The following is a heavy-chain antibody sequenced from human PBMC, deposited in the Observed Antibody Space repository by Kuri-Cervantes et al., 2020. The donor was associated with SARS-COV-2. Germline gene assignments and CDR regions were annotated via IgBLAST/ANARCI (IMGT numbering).Heavy chain of an antibody. J-gene: IGHJ6*02. V-gene: IGHV4-39*02. CDR3: ARDYGDYYYYYGMDV. CDR1: GGSISSSSYY. Sequence: GALRLSCTVSGGSISSSSYYWGWIRQPPGKGLEWIGTIYYSGSSNYNPSLKSRVTISVDTSKNQFSLTLSSVTAADTAVYYCARDYGDYYYYYGMDVWGQGTTVTVSS. CDR2: IYYSGSS. D-gene: IGHD4-17*01.